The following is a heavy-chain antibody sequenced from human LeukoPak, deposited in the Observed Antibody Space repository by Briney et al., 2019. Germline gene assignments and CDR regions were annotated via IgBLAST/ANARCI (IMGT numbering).Heavy chain of an antibody. CDR1: GFTFSTYA. CDR2: ISHGGDSA. V-gene: IGHV3-23*01. D-gene: IGHD6-19*01. J-gene: IGHJ4*02. CDR3: AKGRSGWYEGLDY. Sequence: GGSLRLSCTASGFTFSTYAMAWVRQAPGKGLEWVSVISHGGDSAWYADSVKGRFTISRDNSKSTLFLQMNSLRADDTAIYYCAKGRSGWYEGLDYWGQGILVTVSS.